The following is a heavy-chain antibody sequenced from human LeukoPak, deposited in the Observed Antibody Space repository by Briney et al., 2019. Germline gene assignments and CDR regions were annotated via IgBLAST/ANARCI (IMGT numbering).Heavy chain of an antibody. CDR2: IWYDGSNK. CDR3: ARVWFGELWEAFDI. CDR1: GFTFSSYG. V-gene: IGHV3-30*19. D-gene: IGHD3-10*01. J-gene: IGHJ3*02. Sequence: GGSLRLSCAASGFTFSSYGMRWVRQAPGKGLEWVAVIWYDGSNKYYADSVKGRFTISRDNSKNTLYLQMNSLRAEDTAVYYCARVWFGELWEAFDIWGQGTMVTVSS.